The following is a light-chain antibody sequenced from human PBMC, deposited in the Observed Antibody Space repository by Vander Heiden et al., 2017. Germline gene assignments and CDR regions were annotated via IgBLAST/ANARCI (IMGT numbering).Light chain of an antibody. J-gene: IGKJ1*01. Sequence: DTRRTQSLSILSASVGDRVTIACRASQTISNWLAWYQVKPGKAPKLLIREASSLERGVPLRFRGGGSGTDFTLTLSSLQPDDFATYYCQQYNRAWTFGQGT. V-gene: IGKV1-5*03. CDR1: QTISNW. CDR2: EAS. CDR3: QQYNRAWT.